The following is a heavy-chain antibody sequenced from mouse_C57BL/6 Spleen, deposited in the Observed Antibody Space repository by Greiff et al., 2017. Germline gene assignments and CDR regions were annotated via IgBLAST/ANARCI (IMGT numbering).Heavy chain of an antibody. D-gene: IGHD1-1*01. CDR2: IYPGDGDT. Sequence: VQLQQPGPELVKPGASVKISCKASGYAFSSSWMNWVKQRPGKGLEWIGRIYPGDGDTNYNGKFKGKATLTADKSSSTAYMQLSSLTSEDSAVYFCARYGITTPSFDVWGTGTTVTVSS. CDR1: GYAFSSSW. CDR3: ARYGITTPSFDV. J-gene: IGHJ1*03. V-gene: IGHV1-82*01.